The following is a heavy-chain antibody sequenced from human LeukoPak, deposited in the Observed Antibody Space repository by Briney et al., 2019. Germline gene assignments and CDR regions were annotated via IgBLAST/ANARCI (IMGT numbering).Heavy chain of an antibody. V-gene: IGHV3-7*01. Sequence: GGSLRLSCAASGFTFSSYWMSWVRQAPGKGLEWVANIKQDGSEKYYVDSVKGRFTISRDNSKNTLYLQMNSLRAEDTAVYYCARDGVPGGRDVWGQGTTVTVS. CDR2: IKQDGSEK. D-gene: IGHD3-16*01. J-gene: IGHJ6*02. CDR3: ARDGVPGGRDV. CDR1: GFTFSSYW.